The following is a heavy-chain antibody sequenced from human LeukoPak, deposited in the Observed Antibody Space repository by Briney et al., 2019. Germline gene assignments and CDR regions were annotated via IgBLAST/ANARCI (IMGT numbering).Heavy chain of an antibody. CDR2: ISYDGSNK. CDR1: GFTFSSYA. Sequence: PGRSLRLSCAASGFTFSSYAMHWVRQAPGKGLEWVALISYDGSNKYYADSVKGRFTISRDSSKNTLYLQMNSLRAEDTAVYYCAREFPLNYYDSRALGAFDIWGQGTMVTVSS. CDR3: AREFPLNYYDSRALGAFDI. J-gene: IGHJ3*02. D-gene: IGHD3-22*01. V-gene: IGHV3-30-3*01.